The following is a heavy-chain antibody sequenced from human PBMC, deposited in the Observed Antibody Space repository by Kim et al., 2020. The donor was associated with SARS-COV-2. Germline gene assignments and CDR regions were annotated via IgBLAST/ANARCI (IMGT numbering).Heavy chain of an antibody. Sequence: YADSVKGRFTISRDNAKNSLYLQMNSLRAEDTAVYYCARVCSGGSCYWGYWGQGTLVTVSS. CDR3: ARVCSGGSCYWGY. J-gene: IGHJ4*02. V-gene: IGHV3-48*03. D-gene: IGHD2-15*01.